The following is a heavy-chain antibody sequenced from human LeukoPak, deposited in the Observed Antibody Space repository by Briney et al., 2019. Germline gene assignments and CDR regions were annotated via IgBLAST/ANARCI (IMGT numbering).Heavy chain of an antibody. D-gene: IGHD3-22*01. V-gene: IGHV1-3*01. CDR1: GYTFSSYA. CDR2: INAGNGNT. Sequence: ASVKVSCKASGYTFSSYAMHWVRQAPGQRLEWMGWINAGNGNTKYSQKFQGRVTITRDTSASTVYMELSSLRSEDTAVYYCARGGRRYYFESSGYYSTLDYWGQRTPVTV. CDR3: ARGGRRYYFESSGYYSTLDY. J-gene: IGHJ4*02.